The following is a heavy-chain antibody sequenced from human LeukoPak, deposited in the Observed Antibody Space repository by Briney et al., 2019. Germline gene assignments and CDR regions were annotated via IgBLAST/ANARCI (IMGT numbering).Heavy chain of an antibody. CDR3: AGYKLTGDDY. V-gene: IGHV4-59*01. Sequence: SETLSLTCTVSGGSISSYYWSWIRQPPGKGLEWIGYIYYSGSTKYNPSLKSRVTISVDTSKNQFSLKLSSVTAADTAVYYCAGYKLTGDDYWGQGTLVTVSS. CDR2: IYYSGST. D-gene: IGHD7-27*01. CDR1: GGSISSYY. J-gene: IGHJ4*02.